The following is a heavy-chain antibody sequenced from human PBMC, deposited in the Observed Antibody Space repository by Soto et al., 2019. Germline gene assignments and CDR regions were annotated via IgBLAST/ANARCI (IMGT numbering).Heavy chain of an antibody. J-gene: IGHJ5*02. V-gene: IGHV1-18*01. CDR2: ISAYNGNT. CDR3: ARAAFRDSVGVLRFLEWLNWFDP. Sequence: ASVKVSCKASGYTFTSYGSSWVRQAPGQGLEWMGWISAYNGNTNYAQKLQGRVTMTTDTSTSTAYMEMRSLRSDDTAVYYCARAAFRDSVGVLRFLEWLNWFDPWGQGTLVTVSS. D-gene: IGHD3-3*01. CDR1: GYTFTSYG.